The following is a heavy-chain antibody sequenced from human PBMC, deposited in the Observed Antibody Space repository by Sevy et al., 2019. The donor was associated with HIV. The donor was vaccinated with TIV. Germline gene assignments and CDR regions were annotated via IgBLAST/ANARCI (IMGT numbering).Heavy chain of an antibody. V-gene: IGHV3-23*01. CDR2: IYGSGSTT. Sequence: GGSLRLSCKPSGFTVVSYAMNWVRQAPGKGLEWVSTIYGSGSTTYHADSLRGRFSTSRDDSKNTLYLQMNSLKTEDTAVYYCAGGRFDSSGSFDAFDIWGQGTMVTVSS. CDR3: AGGRFDSSGSFDAFDI. CDR1: GFTVVSYA. D-gene: IGHD3-22*01. J-gene: IGHJ3*02.